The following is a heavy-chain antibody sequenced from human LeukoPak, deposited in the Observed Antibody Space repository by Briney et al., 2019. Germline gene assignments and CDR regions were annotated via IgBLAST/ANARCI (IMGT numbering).Heavy chain of an antibody. CDR2: ISSSSSYI. CDR1: GFTFSSYS. J-gene: IGHJ4*02. V-gene: IGHV3-21*01. Sequence: GGSLTLSCAASGFTFSSYSMNWVRHAPGKGLEWVSSISSSSSYIYYADSVKGRFTISRDNAKNSLYMQMNSVRAEDTAVYYCARVVVVGGTDYWGQGTLVTVSS. CDR3: ARVVVVGGTDY. D-gene: IGHD2-15*01.